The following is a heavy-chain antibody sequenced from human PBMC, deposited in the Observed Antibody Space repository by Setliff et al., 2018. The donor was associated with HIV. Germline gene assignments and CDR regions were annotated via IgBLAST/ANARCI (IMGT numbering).Heavy chain of an antibody. Sequence: TLSLTCTVSGVSTSSSSYYWGWIRQPPGKGLDWIGYVYYSGTTYYNPSLRGRVTISVDRSRNQFSLTLNSVTAADTATYYCASRGIVVVTMSMPDEFFVHWGHGTLVTVSS. CDR2: VYYSGTT. V-gene: IGHV4-39*01. CDR1: GVSTSSSSYY. D-gene: IGHD2-21*02. J-gene: IGHJ1*01. CDR3: ASRGIVVVTMSMPDEFFVH.